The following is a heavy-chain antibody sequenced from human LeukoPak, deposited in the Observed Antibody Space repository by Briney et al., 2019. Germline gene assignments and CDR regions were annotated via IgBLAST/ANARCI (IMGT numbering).Heavy chain of an antibody. CDR2: IHTKAEGATT. CDR3: TTYLMTTSIGDF. Sequence: PGGSHSSSCAASGFSLSNALGGWVRQAPGKGLEWVGRIHTKAEGATTEYAAPVKGRFTISRDDPKNTLYLQMSSLKAEDTAVYYSTTYLMTTSIGDFWGQGTMVTVSS. D-gene: IGHD3-16*01. CDR1: GFSLSNAL. V-gene: IGHV3-15*05. J-gene: IGHJ4*01.